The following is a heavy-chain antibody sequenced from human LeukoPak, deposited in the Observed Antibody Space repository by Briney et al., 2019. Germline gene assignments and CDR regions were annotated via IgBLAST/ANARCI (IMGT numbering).Heavy chain of an antibody. V-gene: IGHV1-2*02. CDR2: INPNSGGT. D-gene: IGHD2-21*02. CDR1: GYTFTGYY. CDR3: ARTYCGGDCYSHAFDI. J-gene: IGHJ3*02. Sequence: EASVKVSCKASGYTFTGYYMHWVRQAPGQGLEWMGWINPNSGGTNYAQKFQGRVTMTRDTSISTAYMELSRLRSDDTAVYYCARTYCGGDCYSHAFDIWGQGTMVTVSS.